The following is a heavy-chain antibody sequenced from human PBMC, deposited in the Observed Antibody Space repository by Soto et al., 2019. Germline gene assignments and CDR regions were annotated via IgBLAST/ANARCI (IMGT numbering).Heavy chain of an antibody. V-gene: IGHV4-30-4*01. CDR3: ARANNWLDFDY. CDR1: GGSISSGDYY. D-gene: IGHD1-1*01. J-gene: IGHJ4*02. Sequence: LSLTCTVSGGSISSGDYYWSWIRQPPGKGLEWIGYIYYSGSTYYNPSLKSRVTISVDTSKNQFSLKLSSVTAADTAVYYCARANNWLDFDYWGQGTLVTVSS. CDR2: IYYSGST.